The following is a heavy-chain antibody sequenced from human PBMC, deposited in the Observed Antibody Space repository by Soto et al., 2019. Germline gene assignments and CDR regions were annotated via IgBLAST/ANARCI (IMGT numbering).Heavy chain of an antibody. CDR2: IYDRGST. V-gene: IGHV4-39*01. J-gene: IGHJ4*02. D-gene: IGHD6-19*01. Sequence: SETLSLTCTVSGGSIGSSSYYWGWIRQPPGKGLEWIGSIYDRGSTYSNPSLKSRLTTSLDTSKDQFSLKLTSVTAADTAVYYCARHGYTSGRTYFDYWGQGTLVTVSS. CDR1: GGSIGSSSYY. CDR3: ARHGYTSGRTYFDY.